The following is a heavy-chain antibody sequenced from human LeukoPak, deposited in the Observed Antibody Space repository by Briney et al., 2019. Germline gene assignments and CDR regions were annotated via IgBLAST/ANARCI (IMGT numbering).Heavy chain of an antibody. V-gene: IGHV4-59*08. Sequence: SETLSLTCTVSGGSISSYYWSWIRQPPGKGLEWIGYIYYSGSTNYNPSLKSRVTISVDTSKNQFSLKLSSVTAADTAVYYCAGSTYCSSTSCHHPGRYWGQGTLVTVSS. J-gene: IGHJ4*02. CDR3: AGSTYCSSTSCHHPGRY. CDR1: GGSISSYY. D-gene: IGHD2-2*01. CDR2: IYYSGST.